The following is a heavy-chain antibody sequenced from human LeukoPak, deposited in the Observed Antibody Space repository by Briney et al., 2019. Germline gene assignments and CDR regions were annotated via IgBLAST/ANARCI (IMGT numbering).Heavy chain of an antibody. J-gene: IGHJ4*02. CDR2: ISGSGGST. CDR3: ARERLQLFDY. Sequence: PGGSLRLSCAASGFTFSSYAMSWVRQAPGKGLEWVSAISGSGGSTYYADSVKGRFTISRDNSRNTLYLQMNSLRPEDTAVYYCARERLQLFDYWGQGTLVTVSS. V-gene: IGHV3-23*01. D-gene: IGHD2-21*02. CDR1: GFTFSSYA.